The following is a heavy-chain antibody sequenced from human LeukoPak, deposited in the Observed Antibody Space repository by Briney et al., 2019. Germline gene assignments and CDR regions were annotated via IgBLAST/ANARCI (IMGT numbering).Heavy chain of an antibody. CDR1: GGSFSGYY. CDR2: INHSGST. V-gene: IGHV4-34*01. D-gene: IGHD3-22*01. CDR3: ARARYYYDSSGYMDRFDY. J-gene: IGHJ4*02. Sequence: KPSXXLSLTCAVYGGSFSGYYWSWIRQPPGKGLEWIGEINHSGSTNYNPSLKSRVTISVDTSKNQFSLKLSSVTAADTAVYYCARARYYYDSSGYMDRFDYWGQGTLVTVSS.